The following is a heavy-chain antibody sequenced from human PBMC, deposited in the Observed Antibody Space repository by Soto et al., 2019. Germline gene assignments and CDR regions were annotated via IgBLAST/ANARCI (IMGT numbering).Heavy chain of an antibody. D-gene: IGHD2-8*02. CDR2: TYYDGGKK. J-gene: IGHJ5*02. CDR1: GFPFNEYG. V-gene: IGHV3-33*01. Sequence: LVESGGRVVQPGRSLRLSCVASGFPFNEYGMHWVRQAPGKGLEWVALTYYDGGKKYYADSVKGRFTISRDNSKNTLYLEMSGLTVDDTAVYYCARGRSTGCTSDICSPNWFDPWGQGTLVTVSS. CDR3: ARGRSTGCTSDICSPNWFDP.